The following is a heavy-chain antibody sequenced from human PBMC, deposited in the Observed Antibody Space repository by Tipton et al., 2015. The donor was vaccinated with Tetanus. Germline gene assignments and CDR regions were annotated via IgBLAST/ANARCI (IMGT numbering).Heavy chain of an antibody. J-gene: IGHJ6*02. D-gene: IGHD1-1*01. Sequence: QLVQSGGGVVQPGRSLRLSCAASGFTFRSYGMHWVRRAPGKGLEWVALVSYDGSSKVYADSVKGRFTISRDNSKNTVFLQMNSLRAEDTAVYFCARRSLTNYGLDVWGQGTPVTVSS. CDR1: GFTFRSYG. CDR3: ARRSLTNYGLDV. CDR2: VSYDGSSK. V-gene: IGHV3-33*05.